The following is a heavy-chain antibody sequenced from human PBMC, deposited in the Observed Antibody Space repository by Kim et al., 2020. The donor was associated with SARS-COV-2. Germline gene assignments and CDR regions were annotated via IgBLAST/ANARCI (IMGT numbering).Heavy chain of an antibody. D-gene: IGHD2-2*02. CDR3: ARDGGYTKGLTGWFDP. J-gene: IGHJ5*02. CDR1: GGSISSYY. V-gene: IGHV4-59*01. Sequence: SETLSLTCTVSGGSISSYYWSWIRQPPGKGLEWIGYIYYSGSTNYNPSLKSRVTISVDTSKNQFSLKLSSVTAADTAVYYCARDGGYTKGLTGWFDPWGQGTLVTVSS. CDR2: IYYSGST.